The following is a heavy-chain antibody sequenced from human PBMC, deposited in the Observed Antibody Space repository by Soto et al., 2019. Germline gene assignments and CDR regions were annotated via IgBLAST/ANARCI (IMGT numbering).Heavy chain of an antibody. CDR2: IYHSGST. J-gene: IGHJ4*02. CDR1: GGSISSGGYS. D-gene: IGHD4-17*01. CDR3: ASRDYGDYVFRT. Sequence: QLQLQESGSGLVKPSQTLSLTCAVSGGSISSGGYSWSWIRQPPGKGLEWIGYIYHSGSTYYKPALNSRVTISVDRSKNQFSLKLSSVTAADTAVYYCASRDYGDYVFRTWGQGTLVTVSS. V-gene: IGHV4-30-2*01.